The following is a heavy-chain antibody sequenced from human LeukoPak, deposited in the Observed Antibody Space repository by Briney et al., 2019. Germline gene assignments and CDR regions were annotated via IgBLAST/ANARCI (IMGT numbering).Heavy chain of an antibody. V-gene: IGHV4-38-2*02. CDR2: IYHSGST. D-gene: IGHD1-26*01. CDR1: GYSISGGYY. J-gene: IGHJ3*02. CDR3: ARHQWVPAFDI. Sequence: SETLSLTCTVSGYSISGGYYWGWIRQPPGKGLEWIGSIYHSGSTYYNPSLKSRVTISVDTSKNQFSLKLSSVTAADTAVYYCARHQWVPAFDIWGQGTMVTVSS.